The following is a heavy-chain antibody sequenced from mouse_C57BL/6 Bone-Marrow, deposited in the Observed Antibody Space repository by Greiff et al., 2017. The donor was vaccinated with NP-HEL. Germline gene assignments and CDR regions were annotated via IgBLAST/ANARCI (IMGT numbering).Heavy chain of an antibody. CDR2: IYPRSGNT. Sequence: QVQLKESGAELARPGASVKLSCKASGYTFTSYGISWVKQRTGQGLEWIGEIYPRSGNTYYNEKFKGKATLTADKSSSTAYMELRSLTSEDSAVYFCARRGVLTWFDYWGQGTLVTVSA. D-gene: IGHD2-14*01. CDR3: ARRGVLTWFDY. V-gene: IGHV1-81*01. CDR1: GYTFTSYG. J-gene: IGHJ3*01.